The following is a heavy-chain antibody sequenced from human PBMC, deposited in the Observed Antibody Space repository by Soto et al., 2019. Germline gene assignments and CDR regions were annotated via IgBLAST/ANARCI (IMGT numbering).Heavy chain of an antibody. CDR1: GFSFVNYA. Sequence: PGGSLRLSCAASGFSFVNYAMNWVRQAPGKGLEWVSGLSGSGTSTYYADSVKGRFTISRDNSRDTLFLQMNSLTADDTAVYYCAKDDYTFGVYWGQGTPVTVYS. V-gene: IGHV3-23*01. CDR2: LSGSGTST. D-gene: IGHD3-16*01. J-gene: IGHJ4*02. CDR3: AKDDYTFGVY.